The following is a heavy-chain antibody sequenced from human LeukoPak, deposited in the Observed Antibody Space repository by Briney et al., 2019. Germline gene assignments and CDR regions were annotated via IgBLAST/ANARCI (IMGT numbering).Heavy chain of an antibody. J-gene: IGHJ6*03. CDR1: GFTFSNYA. CDR3: ARDTSAFLTGYYYMDV. D-gene: IGHD2-2*01. V-gene: IGHV3-23*01. Sequence: GGSLILSCSAHGFTFSNYAVSWVRQAPGKGLECISAISGRGDNTYYADSVRGRFTISRDNSKNTLYLQMNSLRAEDTAVYYCARDTSAFLTGYYYMDVWGKGTTVTVSS. CDR2: ISGRGDNT.